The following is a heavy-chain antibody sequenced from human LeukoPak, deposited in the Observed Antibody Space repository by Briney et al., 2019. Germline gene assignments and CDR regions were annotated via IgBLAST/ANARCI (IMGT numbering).Heavy chain of an antibody. J-gene: IGHJ6*03. CDR2: IRSKAYGGTT. Sequence: GGSLRLSCAASGFTFSSYGMSWVRQAPGKGLEWVGFIRSKAYGGTTEYAASVKGRFTISRDDSKSIAYLQMNSLKTEDTAVYYCSRAVAWRRYYYYYMDVWGKGTTVTISS. V-gene: IGHV3-49*04. CDR3: SRAVAWRRYYYYYMDV. CDR1: GFTFSSYG. D-gene: IGHD6-19*01.